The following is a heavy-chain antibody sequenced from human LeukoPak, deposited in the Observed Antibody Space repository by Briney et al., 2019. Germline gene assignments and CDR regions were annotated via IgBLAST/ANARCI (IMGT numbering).Heavy chain of an antibody. J-gene: IGHJ5*02. CDR2: INHSGST. V-gene: IGHV4-34*01. CDR1: GGSFSGYY. Sequence: PSETLSLTCAVYGGSFSGYYWSWIRQPPGKGLEWIGEINHSGSTNYNPSLKSRVTISVDTSKNQFSLKLSSVTAADTAVYYCARGFLSSEGWFDPWGQGTLVTVSS. CDR3: ARGFLSSEGWFDP. D-gene: IGHD6-25*01.